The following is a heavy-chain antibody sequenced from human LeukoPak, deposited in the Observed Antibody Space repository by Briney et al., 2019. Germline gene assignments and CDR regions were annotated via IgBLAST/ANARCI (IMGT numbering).Heavy chain of an antibody. J-gene: IGHJ4*02. CDR3: AASITMFDY. V-gene: IGHV3-7*02. CDR2: INQDGSEK. Sequence: AGGSLRLSCAASGFTFRSYWMSWVRQAPGKGLEWVANINQDGSEKYYVESVKGRFTISRDNAKNSLYLQMNSLRAEDTAVYYCAASITMFDYWGQGTLVTVSS. D-gene: IGHD3-10*01. CDR1: GFTFRSYW.